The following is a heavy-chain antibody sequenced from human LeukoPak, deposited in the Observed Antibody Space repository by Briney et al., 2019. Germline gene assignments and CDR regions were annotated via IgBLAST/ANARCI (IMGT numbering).Heavy chain of an antibody. J-gene: IGHJ5*02. Sequence: SETLSLTCTVSGGSISSSSYYWGWIRQPPGKGLEWIGEINHSGSTNYNPSLKSRVTISLDTSKNQFSLKLSSVTAADTAVYYCARGAYFYGSGINWFDPWGQGTLITVSS. CDR3: ARGAYFYGSGINWFDP. V-gene: IGHV4-39*07. D-gene: IGHD3-10*01. CDR2: INHSGST. CDR1: GGSISSSSYY.